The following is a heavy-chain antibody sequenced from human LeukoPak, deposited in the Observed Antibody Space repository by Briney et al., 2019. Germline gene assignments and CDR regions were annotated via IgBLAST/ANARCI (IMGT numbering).Heavy chain of an antibody. CDR1: GYTFTSYD. CDR2: MNPNSGNT. CDR3: ARGGYSYGSFLYYYYYMDV. D-gene: IGHD5-18*01. Sequence: ASVKVSCKASGYTFTSYDINWVRQATGQGLEWMGWMNPNSGNTGYAQKFQGRVTMTRNTSISTAYMELSSLRSEDTAVYYCARGGYSYGSFLYYYYYMDVWGKGTTVTISS. V-gene: IGHV1-8*01. J-gene: IGHJ6*03.